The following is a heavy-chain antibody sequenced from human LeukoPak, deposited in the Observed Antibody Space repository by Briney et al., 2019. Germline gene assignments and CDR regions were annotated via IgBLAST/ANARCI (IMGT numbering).Heavy chain of an antibody. J-gene: IGHJ6*03. V-gene: IGHV3-21*01. CDR3: ARTGDCSSTSCLFYYYYYYMDV. CDR2: ISSSSSYI. Sequence: GGSRRLSCAVSGFTFSSYAISWVRQAPGKGLEWVSSISSSSSYIYYADSVKGRFTISRDNAKNSLYLQMNSLRAEDTAVYYCARTGDCSSTSCLFYYYYYYMDVWGKGTTVTVSS. D-gene: IGHD2-2*01. CDR1: GFTFSSYA.